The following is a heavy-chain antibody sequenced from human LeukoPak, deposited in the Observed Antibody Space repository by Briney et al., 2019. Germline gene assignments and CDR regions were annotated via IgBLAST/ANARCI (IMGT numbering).Heavy chain of an antibody. Sequence: GGSLRLSCAASGFIFSAYAMIWVRQAPGKGLECVSGNNGGGGNSGANTYYADSVKGRFTISRDNSKNTLYLQMNSLRAEDTAVYYCATILTGYYLDYWGQGTLVTVSS. J-gene: IGHJ4*02. CDR3: ATILTGYYLDY. CDR1: GFIFSAYA. D-gene: IGHD3-9*01. CDR2: NNGGGGNSGANT. V-gene: IGHV3-23*01.